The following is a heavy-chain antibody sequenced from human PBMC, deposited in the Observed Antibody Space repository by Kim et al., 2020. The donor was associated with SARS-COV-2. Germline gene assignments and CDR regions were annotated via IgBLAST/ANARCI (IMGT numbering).Heavy chain of an antibody. Sequence: SETLSLTCTVSGGSISSGGYYWSWIRQHPGKGLEWFGYIYYSGSTYYNPSLKSRVTISVDTSKNQFSLKLSSVTAADTAVYYCARYIGITMIVVVTGWFDPWGQGTLVTVSS. D-gene: IGHD3-22*01. CDR3: ARYIGITMIVVVTGWFDP. CDR1: GGSISSGGYY. V-gene: IGHV4-31*03. J-gene: IGHJ5*02. CDR2: IYYSGST.